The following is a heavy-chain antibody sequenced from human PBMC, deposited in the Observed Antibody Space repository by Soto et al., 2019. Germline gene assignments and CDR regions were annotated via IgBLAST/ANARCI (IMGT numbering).Heavy chain of an antibody. J-gene: IGHJ4*02. V-gene: IGHV3-23*01. Sequence: GGSLRLSCAASGFTFSSYAMSWVRQAPGKGLEWVSAISGSGGSTYYADSVKGWFTISRDDSKNTLYLQMNSLRAEDTAVYYCAKDVSPLRRSGGVIVRGPFDYWGQGTLVTVSS. D-gene: IGHD3-16*02. CDR2: ISGSGGST. CDR3: AKDVSPLRRSGGVIVRGPFDY. CDR1: GFTFSSYA.